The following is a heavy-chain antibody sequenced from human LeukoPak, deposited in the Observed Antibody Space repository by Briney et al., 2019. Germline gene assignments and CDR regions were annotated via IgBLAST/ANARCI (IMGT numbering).Heavy chain of an antibody. J-gene: IGHJ6*03. V-gene: IGHV3-48*04. CDR2: ISSSSSTI. Sequence: PGGSLRLSCAASGFTFSSYSMNWVRQAPGKGLEWVSYISSSSSTIYYADSVKGRFTISRDNAKNSLYLQMNSLTAEDTAVYFCARDAALLPGKYYYYMDVWGKGTRVTVSS. CDR3: ARDAALLPGKYYYYMDV. CDR1: GFTFSSYS. D-gene: IGHD1-14*01.